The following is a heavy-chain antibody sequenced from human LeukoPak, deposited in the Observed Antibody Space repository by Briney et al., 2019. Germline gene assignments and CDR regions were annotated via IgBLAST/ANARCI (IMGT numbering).Heavy chain of an antibody. V-gene: IGHV4-39*02. CDR3: ARDTGPNSSGYYYYYMDV. CDR2: IYYSGST. J-gene: IGHJ6*03. D-gene: IGHD3-22*01. CDR1: GGSISSSSYY. Sequence: PSETLSLTCTVSGGSISSSSYYWGWIRQPPGKGLEWIGSIYYSGSTYYNPSLKSRVTISVDTSKNQFSLKLSSVTAADTAVYYCARDTGPNSSGYYYYYMDVRGKGTTVTVSS.